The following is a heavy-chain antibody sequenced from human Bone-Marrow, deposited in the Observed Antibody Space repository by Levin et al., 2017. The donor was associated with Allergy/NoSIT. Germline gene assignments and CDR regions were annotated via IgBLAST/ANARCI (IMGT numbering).Heavy chain of an antibody. V-gene: IGHV3-49*04. CDR1: GFSFGDHA. CDR2: IRSKGYGGTT. D-gene: IGHD3-3*01. J-gene: IGHJ6*02. Sequence: SLKISCTTFGFSFGDHAISWVRQAPGKGLEWVGFIRSKGYGGTTEFAASVKGRFSISRDDSTGIAYLQMNSLKTEDTAVYYCTRGPRLEWFRSGMDVWGQGTTVTVSS. CDR3: TRGPRLEWFRSGMDV.